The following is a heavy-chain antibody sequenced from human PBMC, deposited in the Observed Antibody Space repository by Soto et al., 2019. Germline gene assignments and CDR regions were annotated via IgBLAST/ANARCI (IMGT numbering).Heavy chain of an antibody. D-gene: IGHD5-12*01. V-gene: IGHV1-46*01. CDR2: INPSGGST. CDR3: ARMGSFVAPPEYGMDV. CDR1: GYTFTSYY. J-gene: IGHJ6*02. Sequence: APVKVSCKASGYTFTSYYMHWVRQAPGQGLEWMGIINPSGGSTSYAQKFQGRVTMTRDTSTSTVYMELSSLRSEDTAVYYCARMGSFVAPPEYGMDVWGQGTTVTVYS.